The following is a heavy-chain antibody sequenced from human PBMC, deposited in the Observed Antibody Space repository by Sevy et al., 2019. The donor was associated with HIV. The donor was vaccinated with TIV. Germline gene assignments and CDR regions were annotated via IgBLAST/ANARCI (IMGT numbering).Heavy chain of an antibody. D-gene: IGHD4-4*01. CDR3: ASYSNYDYFDY. V-gene: IGHV1-18*01. J-gene: IGHJ4*02. Sequence: ASVKVSCKASGYSFTTYGISWVRQAPRQGLEWMGWISAYNGDTNYAETFQDRISLTMDTSTTTAYMDLRSLRPGDTAVYYCASYSNYDYFDYWGQGTLVTVSS. CDR2: ISAYNGDT. CDR1: GYSFTTYG.